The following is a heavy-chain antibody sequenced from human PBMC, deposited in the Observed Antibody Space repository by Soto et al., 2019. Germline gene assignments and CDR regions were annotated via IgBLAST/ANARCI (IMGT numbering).Heavy chain of an antibody. Sequence: GGSLRLSCAASGFTFSSYAMSWVRQASGKGLEWVSTISGGGGSTFYADSVKGRFTISRDNSKNTLYPQMNSLRAEDTAVYYCAKDSSVLRFLEWLLLDYWGQGTLVTVSS. V-gene: IGHV3-23*01. J-gene: IGHJ4*02. CDR2: ISGGGGST. CDR1: GFTFSSYA. D-gene: IGHD3-3*01. CDR3: AKDSSVLRFLEWLLLDY.